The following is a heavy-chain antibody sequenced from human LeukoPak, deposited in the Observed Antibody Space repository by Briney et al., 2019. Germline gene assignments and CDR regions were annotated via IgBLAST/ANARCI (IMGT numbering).Heavy chain of an antibody. CDR1: GFTFSSYS. Sequence: GRSLRLSCAASGFTFSSYSMNWVRQAPGKGLEWVSSISSSSSYIYYADSVKGRFTISRDNAKNSLYLQMNSLRAEDTAVYYCARDWVVPTFDYWGQGTLVTVPS. D-gene: IGHD2-15*01. J-gene: IGHJ4*02. CDR3: ARDWVVPTFDY. CDR2: ISSSSSYI. V-gene: IGHV3-21*01.